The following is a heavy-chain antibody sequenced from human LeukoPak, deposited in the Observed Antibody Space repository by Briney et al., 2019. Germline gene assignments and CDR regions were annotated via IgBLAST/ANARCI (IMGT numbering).Heavy chain of an antibody. CDR2: IKQDGSEK. Sequence: PGGSLRLSCAASGFTFSNYWMTWVRQAPGKGLEWVANIKQDGSEKYFVDSVKGRFTISRDNAKNSLYLQMNSLRAEDTAVYFCARVSILNLGELSEAFDMWGQGTMGTVSS. J-gene: IGHJ3*02. CDR1: GFTFSNYW. V-gene: IGHV3-7*05. CDR3: ARVSILNLGELSEAFDM. D-gene: IGHD3-16*02.